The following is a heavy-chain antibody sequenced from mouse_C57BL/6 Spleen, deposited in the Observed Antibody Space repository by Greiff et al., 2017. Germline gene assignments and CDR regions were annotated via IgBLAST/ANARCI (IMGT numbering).Heavy chain of an antibody. CDR1: GYTFTSYW. V-gene: IGHV1-59*01. J-gene: IGHJ2*01. CDR2: IDPSDSYT. CDR3: ASDY. Sequence: QVHVKQPGAELVRPGTSVKLSCKASGYTFTSYWMHWVKQRPGQGLEWIGVIDPSDSYTNYNQKFKGKATLTVDTSSSTAYMQLSSLTSEDSAVYYCASDYWGQGTTLTVSS.